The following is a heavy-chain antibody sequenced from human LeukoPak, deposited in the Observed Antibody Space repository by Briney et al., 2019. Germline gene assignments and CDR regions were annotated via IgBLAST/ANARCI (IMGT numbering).Heavy chain of an antibody. V-gene: IGHV5-51*01. Sequence: GESLKISCKVSGYSFTTYWIGWVRQMPGKGLEWMGIIYPGDSETKYSPSFQGQVTISADNSITTAYLQWSSLKASDTTMYYCIRQGVTIDYWGQGTLVTVSS. J-gene: IGHJ4*02. CDR1: GYSFTTYW. CDR3: IRQGVTIDY. D-gene: IGHD4-17*01. CDR2: IYPGDSET.